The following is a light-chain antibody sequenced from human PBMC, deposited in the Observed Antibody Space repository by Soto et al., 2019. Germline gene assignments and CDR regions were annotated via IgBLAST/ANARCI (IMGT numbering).Light chain of an antibody. CDR1: SSNIGIDD. V-gene: IGLV1-51*02. CDR3: GAWDTSLSGGI. Sequence: QSVLTQPPSVSAAPGQKVTISCSGSSSNIGIDDVSWYQQLPGTAPKLLIYEDNKRPSGIPDRFSGSKSGTSATLDITGLQTGDEADYYCGAWDTSLSGGIFGGGTKLTVL. J-gene: IGLJ2*01. CDR2: EDN.